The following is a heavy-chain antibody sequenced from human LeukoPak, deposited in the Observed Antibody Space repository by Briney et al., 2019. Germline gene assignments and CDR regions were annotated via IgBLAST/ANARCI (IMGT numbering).Heavy chain of an antibody. CDR1: GFTFSSYC. Sequence: GGSLRLFCAASGFTFSSYCMHWVRQAPGKGLGWVAVIFFDGTTQYCADSVKGRFTISRDNSKNTLYRQMNSLRPEDTAVYYCVKDKVIRGVVHDSVDYWGPGTLVTVSS. V-gene: IGHV3-30*18. CDR2: IFFDGTTQ. D-gene: IGHD3-10*01. CDR3: VKDKVIRGVVHDSVDY. J-gene: IGHJ4*02.